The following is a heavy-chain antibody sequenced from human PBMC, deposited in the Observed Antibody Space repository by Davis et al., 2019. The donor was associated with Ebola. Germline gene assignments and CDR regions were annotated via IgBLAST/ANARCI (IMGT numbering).Heavy chain of an antibody. CDR1: GFTFSSYA. J-gene: IGHJ5*02. CDR2: ISYDGSNK. CDR3: ARQNKGNWFDP. V-gene: IGHV3-30-3*01. Sequence: GESLKISCAASGFTFSSYAMRWVRQAPGKGLEWVAVISYDGSNKYYADSVKGRFTISRDNSKNTLYLQMNSLRAEDTAVYYCARQNKGNWFDPWGQGTLVTVSS. D-gene: IGHD1/OR15-1a*01.